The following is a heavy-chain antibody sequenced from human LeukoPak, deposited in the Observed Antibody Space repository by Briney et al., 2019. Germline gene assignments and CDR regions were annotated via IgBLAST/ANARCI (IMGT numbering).Heavy chain of an antibody. CDR1: GFTFSSYG. CDR3: AKGTAVRYYYYYMDV. J-gene: IGHJ6*03. V-gene: IGHV3-30*02. Sequence: GGSKRLCCAASGFTFSSYGMHWVRQAPGKGLEWVAFIRYDVSNKYYADSVKGRFTISRDNSKNTLYLQMNSLRAEDTAVYYCAKGTAVRYYYYYMDVWGKGTTVTVSS. D-gene: IGHD5-18*01. CDR2: IRYDVSNK.